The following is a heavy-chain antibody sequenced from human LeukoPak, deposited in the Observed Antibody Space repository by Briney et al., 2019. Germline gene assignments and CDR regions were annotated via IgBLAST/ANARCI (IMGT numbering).Heavy chain of an antibody. CDR1: GFTFSSYA. D-gene: IGHD2-8*01. V-gene: IGHV3-73*01. CDR2: IRSKANSYAT. CDR3: TSRLSGYCTNGVCYIDY. Sequence: GGSLRLSCAASGFTFSSYAMHWVRQASGKGLEWVGRIRSKANSYATAYAASVKGRFTISRDDSKNTAYLQMNSLKTEDTAVYYCTSRLSGYCTNGVCYIDYWGQGTLVTVSS. J-gene: IGHJ4*02.